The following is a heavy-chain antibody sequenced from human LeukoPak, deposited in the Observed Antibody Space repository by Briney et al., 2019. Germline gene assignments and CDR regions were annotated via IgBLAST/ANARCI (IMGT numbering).Heavy chain of an antibody. CDR1: GFTFSSYA. CDR3: ARAPLIAAAGYNWFDP. D-gene: IGHD6-13*01. Sequence: GSLRLSCAASGFTFSSYAMSWVRQAPGKGLEWVSAISSSGSTIYYADSVKGRFTISRDNAKNSLYLQMNSLRAEDTAVYYCARAPLIAAAGYNWFDPWGQGTLVTVSS. V-gene: IGHV3-21*04. J-gene: IGHJ5*02. CDR2: ISSSGSTI.